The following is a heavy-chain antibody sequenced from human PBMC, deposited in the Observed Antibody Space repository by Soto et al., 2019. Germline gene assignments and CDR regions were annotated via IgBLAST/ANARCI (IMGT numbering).Heavy chain of an antibody. CDR1: GGTFSSYA. V-gene: IGHV1-69*01. CDR3: ARSQGSSTSLEIYYYYYYGMDV. Sequence: QLQLVQSGAEVQKPGPSVKVSCKASGGTFSSYAISWVRQAPGQGLEWMGGIIPISDTTNYAQKFQGRVTITADESTSTAYMELSSLRSEDTAVYYCARSQGSSTSLEIYYYYYYGMDVWGQGTTVTVSS. J-gene: IGHJ6*02. D-gene: IGHD2-2*01. CDR2: IIPISDTT.